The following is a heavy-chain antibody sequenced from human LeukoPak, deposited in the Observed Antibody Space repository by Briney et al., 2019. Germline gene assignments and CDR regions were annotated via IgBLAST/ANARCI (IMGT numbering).Heavy chain of an antibody. J-gene: IGHJ4*02. D-gene: IGHD3-10*01. CDR2: IRSKANSYAT. Sequence: GGSLRLSCAASGFTFSGSAMHWVRQASGKGLEWVGRIRSKANSYATAYAASVKGRFTISRDDSKNTAYLQMNSLKTEDTAVYYCTRPMLYSYGSGSYSSVYYFDYWGQGTLVTVSS. CDR3: TRPMLYSYGSGSYSSVYYFDY. V-gene: IGHV3-73*01. CDR1: GFTFSGSA.